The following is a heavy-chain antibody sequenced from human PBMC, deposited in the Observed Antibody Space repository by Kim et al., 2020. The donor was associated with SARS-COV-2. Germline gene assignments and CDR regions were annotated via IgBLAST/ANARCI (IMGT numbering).Heavy chain of an antibody. Sequence: GGSLRLSCSASGFTFSSYAMHWVRQAPGKGLEYVSAISSNGGSTYYADSVKGRFTISRDNSKNTLYLQMSSLRAEDTAVYYCVTEDKWNSGYCSGGSCSDYWGQGTLVTVSS. CDR3: VTEDKWNSGYCSGGSCSDY. J-gene: IGHJ4*02. V-gene: IGHV3-64D*09. CDR2: ISSNGGST. CDR1: GFTFSSYA. D-gene: IGHD2-15*01.